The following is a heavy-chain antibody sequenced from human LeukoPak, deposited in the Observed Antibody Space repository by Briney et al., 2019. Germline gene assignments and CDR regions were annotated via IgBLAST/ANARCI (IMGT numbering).Heavy chain of an antibody. CDR3: ARGTWVCDRTFDT. Sequence: PGGSLRLSCAASGFAFSTYSMNWVRQAPGKGLEWVSYISGSSSIIYYADSVKGRFTISRDNAKNSLYLQMNSLRDEDTAVYYRARGTWVCDRTFDTWGQGTMVTVSS. J-gene: IGHJ3*02. CDR1: GFAFSTYS. D-gene: IGHD1-14*01. CDR2: ISGSSSII. V-gene: IGHV3-48*02.